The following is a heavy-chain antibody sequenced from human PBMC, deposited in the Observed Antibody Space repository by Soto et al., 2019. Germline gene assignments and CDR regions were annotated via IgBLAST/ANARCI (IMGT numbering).Heavy chain of an antibody. CDR1: GFTFTTSG. CDR3: ARGSNSGFDY. J-gene: IGHJ4*02. CDR2: IWYDGSKK. V-gene: IGHV3-33*01. D-gene: IGHD1-26*01. Sequence: QVQLVESGGGVVQPGTSLRLSCAASGFTFTTSGMHWVRQAPGKVLEWVAIIWYDGSKKYHADSVKGRFTISRDNSNNTLYLQMNSLRVEDTAVYYCARGSNSGFDYWGQGTLVTVSS.